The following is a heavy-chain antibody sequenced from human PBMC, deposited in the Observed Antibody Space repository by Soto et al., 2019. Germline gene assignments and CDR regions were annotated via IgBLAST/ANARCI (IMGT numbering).Heavy chain of an antibody. J-gene: IGHJ5*02. Sequence: PSETLSLTCTVSGGSISSSSYYWGWIRQPPGKGLEWIGSIYYSGSTYYNPSLKSRVTISVDTSKNQFSLKLSSVTAADTAVYYCARWSARRVDNWFDPWGQGTLVTVSS. V-gene: IGHV4-39*01. CDR1: GGSISSSSYY. CDR2: IYYSGST. D-gene: IGHD6-6*01. CDR3: ARWSARRVDNWFDP.